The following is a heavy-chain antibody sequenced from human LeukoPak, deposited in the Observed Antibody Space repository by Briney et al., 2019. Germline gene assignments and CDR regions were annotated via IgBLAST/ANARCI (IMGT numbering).Heavy chain of an antibody. CDR3: ANACGELSPDFDY. D-gene: IGHD3-10*01. Sequence: ASVKVSCKTSGHTFSGYYMHWVRQAPGQGLEWVGWINPKTGYTYYAQNFQGRVTMTWDTSISTAYMELTRLTSDDPAVYFCANACGELSPDFDYWRERTLVTVPS. J-gene: IGHJ4*02. CDR1: GHTFSGYY. CDR2: INPKTGYT. V-gene: IGHV1-2*02.